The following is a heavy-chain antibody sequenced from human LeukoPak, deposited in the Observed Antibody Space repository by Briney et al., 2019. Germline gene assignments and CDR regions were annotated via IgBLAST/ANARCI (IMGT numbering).Heavy chain of an antibody. CDR2: INPSGGST. V-gene: IGHV1-46*01. D-gene: IGHD4-23*01. CDR1: VDTYSRYC. Sequence: VSYERCVDTYSRYCMQREPQAQRKGLEDMGKINPSGGSTSYAQKFQGRVTMTRDMSTSTDYMELSSLRSEDTAVYYCARDNSVEDTAWCFVRWG. CDR3: ARDNSVEDTAWCFVR. J-gene: IGHJ2*01.